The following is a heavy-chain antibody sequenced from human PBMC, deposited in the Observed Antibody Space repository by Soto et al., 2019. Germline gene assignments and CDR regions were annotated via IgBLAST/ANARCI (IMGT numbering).Heavy chain of an antibody. J-gene: IGHJ6*02. CDR3: ATDLRQQQLVLQDYYYGMDV. Sequence: ASVKVSCKVSGYTLTELSMHWVRQAPGKGLEWMGGFDPEDGETIYAQKFQGRVTMTEDTSTDTAYMELSSLRSEDTTVYYCATDLRQQQLVLQDYYYGMDVWGRGTTVTVSS. CDR1: GYTLTELS. D-gene: IGHD6-13*01. CDR2: FDPEDGET. V-gene: IGHV1-24*01.